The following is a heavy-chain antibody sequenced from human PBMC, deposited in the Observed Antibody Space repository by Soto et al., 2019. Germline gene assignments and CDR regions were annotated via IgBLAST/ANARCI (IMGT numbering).Heavy chain of an antibody. CDR1: GGSISSTDFS. J-gene: IGHJ5*02. CDR3: TKVSSGWFDP. D-gene: IGHD2-8*01. CDR2: AYYSGNT. Sequence: PSETLSLTCTVSGGSISSTDFSWAWVRQPPGKGLEWIGCAYYSGNTYYNPSLKSRVTISVDTSGNHFSLRLNSVTAADTAVYYCTKVSSGWFDPWGQGALVTVSS. V-gene: IGHV4-39*02.